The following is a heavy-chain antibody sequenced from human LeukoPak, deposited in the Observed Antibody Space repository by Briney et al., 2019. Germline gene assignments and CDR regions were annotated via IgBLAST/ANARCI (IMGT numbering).Heavy chain of an antibody. Sequence: SETLSLTCTVSGGSISSYYWSWIRQPPGKGLEWIGYIYYSGSTNYNPSLKSRVTISVDTSKNQFSLKLSSVTAADTAVYYCARSSWNYNDAFDIWGQGTMVTVSS. CDR2: IYYSGST. J-gene: IGHJ3*02. CDR3: ARSSWNYNDAFDI. D-gene: IGHD1-7*01. V-gene: IGHV4-59*01. CDR1: GGSISSYY.